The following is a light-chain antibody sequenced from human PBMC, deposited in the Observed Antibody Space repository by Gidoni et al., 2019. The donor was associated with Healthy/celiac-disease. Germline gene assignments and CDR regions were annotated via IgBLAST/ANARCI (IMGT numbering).Light chain of an antibody. J-gene: IGLJ2*01. CDR1: SSDVSTYNH. V-gene: IGLV2-11*01. Sequence: QSALTQPRSVSGSPGQSVTISCTGTSSDVSTYNHVSWYQQHPGKVPKPMIYDVSKRPSGVPDRFSGSKSGNTASLTISGLQAEDEADYYCCSYAGSYSYVVFGGGTKLTVL. CDR3: CSYAGSYSYVV. CDR2: DVS.